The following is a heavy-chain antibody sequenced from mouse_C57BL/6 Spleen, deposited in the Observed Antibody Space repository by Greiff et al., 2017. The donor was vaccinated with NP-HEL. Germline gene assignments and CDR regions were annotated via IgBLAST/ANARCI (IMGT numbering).Heavy chain of an antibody. CDR2: ISDGGSYT. Sequence: EVKLMESGGGLVKPGGSLKLSCAASGFTFSSYAMSWVRQTPEKRLEWVATISDGGSYTYYPDNVKGRFTISRDNAKNNLYLQMSHLKSEDTAMYYCARAQDSSGYGFAYWGQGTLVTVSA. CDR3: ARAQDSSGYGFAY. J-gene: IGHJ3*01. D-gene: IGHD3-2*02. V-gene: IGHV5-4*03. CDR1: GFTFSSYA.